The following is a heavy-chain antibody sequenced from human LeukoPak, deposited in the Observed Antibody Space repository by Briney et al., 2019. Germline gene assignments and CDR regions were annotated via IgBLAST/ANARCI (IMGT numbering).Heavy chain of an antibody. V-gene: IGHV4-39*01. CDR2: IYYTGST. Sequence: AAETLSLTCSVSGGSISSSSYYWGWIRQPPGKGLEWIATIYYTGSTYYNLSPKSRFSISVDTFKNQFSLKLSSVTAADTAVYYCARLDYYDSSGYSHFDYWGQGTLVTVSS. D-gene: IGHD3-22*01. J-gene: IGHJ4*02. CDR1: GGSISSSSYY. CDR3: ARLDYYDSSGYSHFDY.